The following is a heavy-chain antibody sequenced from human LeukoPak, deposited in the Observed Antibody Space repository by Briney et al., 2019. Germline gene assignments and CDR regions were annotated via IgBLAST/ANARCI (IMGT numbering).Heavy chain of an antibody. J-gene: IGHJ4*02. Sequence: AASVKVSCKASGGTFSSYAISWVRQAPGQGLEWMGGIIPIFGTANYAQKFQGRVTITADESTSTAYMELRSLRSDDTAVYYCASGRYYYDSSGYYLADFDYWGQGTLVTVSS. V-gene: IGHV1-69*01. CDR2: IIPIFGTA. CDR1: GGTFSSYA. D-gene: IGHD3-22*01. CDR3: ASGRYYYDSSGYYLADFDY.